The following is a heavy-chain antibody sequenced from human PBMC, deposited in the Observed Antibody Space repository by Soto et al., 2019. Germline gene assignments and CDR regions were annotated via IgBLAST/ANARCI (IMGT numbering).Heavy chain of an antibody. CDR1: GYSFTSYW. D-gene: IGHD3-3*01. Sequence: GESLKISCKGSGYSFTSYWIGWVRQMPGKGLEWMGIIYPGDSDTRYSPSFQGQVTISADKSISTAYLQWSSLKASDTAMYYCARHVGLDFWSGPHRDYYYYMDVWGKGTTVTVSS. CDR3: ARHVGLDFWSGPHRDYYYYMDV. V-gene: IGHV5-51*01. J-gene: IGHJ6*03. CDR2: IYPGDSDT.